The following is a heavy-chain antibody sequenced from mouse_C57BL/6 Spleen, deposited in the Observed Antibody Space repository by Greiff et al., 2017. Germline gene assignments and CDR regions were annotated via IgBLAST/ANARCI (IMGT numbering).Heavy chain of an antibody. V-gene: IGHV1-59*01. CDR2: IDPSDSYT. D-gene: IGHD2-12*01. CDR1: GYTFTSYW. Sequence: QVQLQQPGAELVRPGTSVKLSCKASGYTFTSYWMHWVKQRPGQGLEWIGVIDPSDSYTNYNQKFKGKATLTVDTSSSTAYMQLSSLTSEDSAVYYCARSGDYIAMDYWGPGTSVTVSS. CDR3: ARSGDYIAMDY. J-gene: IGHJ4*01.